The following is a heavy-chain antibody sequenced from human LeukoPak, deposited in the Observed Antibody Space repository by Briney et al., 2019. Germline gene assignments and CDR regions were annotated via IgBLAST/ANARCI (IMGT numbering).Heavy chain of an antibody. Sequence: GASVKVSCKASGYTFTSYDINWVRQAPGQGLEWMGWMNPNSGNTGYAQKFQGRVTMTRNTSISTAYMELSSLRSADTAVYYCARGQLWSPYYYYYMDVWGKGTTVTVSS. CDR2: MNPNSGNT. CDR3: ARGQLWSPYYYYYMDV. J-gene: IGHJ6*03. V-gene: IGHV1-8*01. CDR1: GYTFTSYD. D-gene: IGHD5-18*01.